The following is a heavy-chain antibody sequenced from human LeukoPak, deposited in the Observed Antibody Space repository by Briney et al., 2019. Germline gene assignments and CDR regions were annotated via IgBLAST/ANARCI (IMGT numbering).Heavy chain of an antibody. J-gene: IGHJ4*02. CDR1: GGSISSYY. CDR2: IYYSGST. D-gene: IGHD1-26*01. Sequence: SETLSLTCTVSGGSISSYYWSWIRQPPGKGLEWIGYIYYSGSTNYNPSLKSRVTISVDTSKNQFSLKLSSVTAADTAVYYCARQRGGSYLPMYYFDHWGQGTLVTVSS. CDR3: ARQRGGSYLPMYYFDH. V-gene: IGHV4-59*08.